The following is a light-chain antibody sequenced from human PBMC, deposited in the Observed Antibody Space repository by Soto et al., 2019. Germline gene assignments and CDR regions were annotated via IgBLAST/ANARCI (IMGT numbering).Light chain of an antibody. J-gene: IGLJ1*01. CDR2: EGS. CDR1: TNDVGYYNP. Sequence: QSVLTQPASVSGSPGQSITISCTGITNDVGYYNPVSWYQQHPGKAPKLIIYEGSERPSGVSNRFSGSTSGRTASLTISGLQGEDEADYYCCSYAGSSTYLFGTGTKVTVL. CDR3: CSYAGSSTYL. V-gene: IGLV2-23*01.